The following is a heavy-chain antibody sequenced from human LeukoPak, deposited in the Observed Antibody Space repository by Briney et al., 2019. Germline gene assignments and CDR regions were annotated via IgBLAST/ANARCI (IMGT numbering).Heavy chain of an antibody. CDR2: INQYGSER. CDR3: ARDHVVDGLVFDY. D-gene: IGHD2-15*01. J-gene: IGHJ4*02. Sequence: GGSLRLSCAASGFTFSSHWMSWVRQAPGKGLEGVANINQYGSERNYVDSVKGRFTISRDNAKSSLYLQMNSLRAEDTAIYYCARDHVVDGLVFDYWGQGTLVTVSS. V-gene: IGHV3-7*01. CDR1: GFTFSSHW.